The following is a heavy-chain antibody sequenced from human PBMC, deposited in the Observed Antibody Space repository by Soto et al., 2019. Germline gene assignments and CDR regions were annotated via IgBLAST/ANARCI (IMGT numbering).Heavy chain of an antibody. CDR1: GFTFSSYS. CDR2: ISSSSSTI. V-gene: IGHV3-48*01. Sequence: EVQLVESGGGLVQPGGSLRLSCAASGFTFSSYSMNWVRQAPGKGLEWVSYISSSSSTIYYADSVKGRFTISRDNAKNSLYLQMNSLRAEETAVYYCARDLNDGLFDYWGQGTLVTVSS. J-gene: IGHJ4*02. D-gene: IGHD1-1*01. CDR3: ARDLNDGLFDY.